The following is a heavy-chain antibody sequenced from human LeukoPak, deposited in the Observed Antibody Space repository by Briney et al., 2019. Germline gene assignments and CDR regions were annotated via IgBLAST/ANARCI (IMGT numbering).Heavy chain of an antibody. CDR2: ISDSGGYT. CDR1: GFTFSSSA. J-gene: IGHJ4*02. Sequence: GGSLTLSCVVSGFTFSSSAMSWVRQAPGKGLEWVSAISDSGGYTNYADSVKGRFTISRDNSKNTLYPHINSVRAEDTAVYYCAKDVEGDYRNSGSGMQTYWGQGTLVTVSS. D-gene: IGHD3-10*01. CDR3: AKDVEGDYRNSGSGMQTY. V-gene: IGHV3-23*01.